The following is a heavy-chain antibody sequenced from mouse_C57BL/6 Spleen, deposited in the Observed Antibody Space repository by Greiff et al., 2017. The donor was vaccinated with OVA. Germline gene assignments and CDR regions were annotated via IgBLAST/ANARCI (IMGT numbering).Heavy chain of an antibody. CDR1: GYTFTDYN. CDR3: AHYYGSYFDY. V-gene: IGHV1-22*01. J-gene: IGHJ2*01. D-gene: IGHD1-1*01. CDR2: INPNNGGT. Sequence: EVQLQESGPELVKPGASVKMSCKASGYTFTDYNMHWVKQSHGKSLEWIGYINPNNGGTSYNQKFKGKATLTVNKSSSTAYMELRSLTSEDSAVYYCAHYYGSYFDYWGQGTTLTVSS.